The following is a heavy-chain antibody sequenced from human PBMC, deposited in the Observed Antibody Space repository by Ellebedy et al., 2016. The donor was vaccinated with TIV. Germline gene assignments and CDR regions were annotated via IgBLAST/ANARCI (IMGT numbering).Heavy chain of an antibody. CDR1: GHNFSNFW. V-gene: IGHV5-51*01. CDR2: IYPGDSDT. CDR3: TTGQWELLDTGFDY. J-gene: IGHJ4*02. D-gene: IGHD4-23*01. Sequence: PGGSLRLSCEISGHNFSNFWIGWVRQMPGKGLEWMGIIYPGDSDTRYSPSFQGQVTISVDKSITTAYLQWNSLKASDTAVYFCTTGQWELLDTGFDYWGQGTLVTVSS.